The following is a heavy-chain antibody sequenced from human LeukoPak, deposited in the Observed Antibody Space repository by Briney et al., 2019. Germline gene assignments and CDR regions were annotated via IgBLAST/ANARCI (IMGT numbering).Heavy chain of an antibody. CDR2: ICYSGST. CDR3: ARGARAGYNLEPFDY. D-gene: IGHD5-24*01. Sequence: SETLSLTCTVSGGSMSSYYWSWIRQPPGKGLEWIGYICYSGSTKYNPSLKSRVTISVDTSKNQFSLKLSSVTAADTAVYYCARGARAGYNLEPFDYWGQGTLVTVSS. CDR1: GGSMSSYY. J-gene: IGHJ4*02. V-gene: IGHV4-59*08.